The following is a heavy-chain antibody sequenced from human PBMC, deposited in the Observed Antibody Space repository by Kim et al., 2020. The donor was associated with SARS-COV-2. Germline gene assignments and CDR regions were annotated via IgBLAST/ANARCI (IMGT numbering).Heavy chain of an antibody. Sequence: PSLTSRVTISVDTSKNKFSLKLSSVTAADTAVYYWARLNGDYASWNYFDYWGQGTLVTVSS. CDR3: ARLNGDYASWNYFDY. D-gene: IGHD4-17*01. J-gene: IGHJ4*02. V-gene: IGHV4-59*01.